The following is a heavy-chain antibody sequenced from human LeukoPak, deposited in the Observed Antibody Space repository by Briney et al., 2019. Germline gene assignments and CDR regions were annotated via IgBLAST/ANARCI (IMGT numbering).Heavy chain of an antibody. CDR1: GYTFTGYY. CDR2: INPSGGST. CDR3: ARELTEDSSSYHLFPPFDY. V-gene: IGHV1-46*01. Sequence: ASVKVSCKASGYTFTGYYMHWVRQAPGQGLEWMGIINPSGGSTSYAQKFQGRVTMTRDTSTSTVYMELSNRISEGTAVYYCARELTEDSSSYHLFPPFDYWGQGTLFTVSS. D-gene: IGHD3-22*01. J-gene: IGHJ4*02.